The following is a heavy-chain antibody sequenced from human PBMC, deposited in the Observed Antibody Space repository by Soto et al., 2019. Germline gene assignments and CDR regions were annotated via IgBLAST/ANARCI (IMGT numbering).Heavy chain of an antibody. D-gene: IGHD2-2*01. Sequence: PGGSLRLSCAASGFTFSNSWMHWVRQVSGKGLEWVSRINADGTSTSYADSVKGRFTISRDNAKNTLYLHVNSLIAEDTAVYYCVKVLARGVGVPRFYFDSWGQGALVTVSS. J-gene: IGHJ4*02. CDR2: INADGTST. V-gene: IGHV3-74*01. CDR1: GFTFSNSW. CDR3: VKVLARGVGVPRFYFDS.